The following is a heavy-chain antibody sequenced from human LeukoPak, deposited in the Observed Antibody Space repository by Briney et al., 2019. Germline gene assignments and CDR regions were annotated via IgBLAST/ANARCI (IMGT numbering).Heavy chain of an antibody. V-gene: IGHV3-11*01. CDR3: ARERPDYYDSSGYLGFDS. CDR1: GFTFSDYS. J-gene: IGHJ4*02. Sequence: GGSLRLSCTASGFTFSDYSMSWIRQAPGKGGEWRSYMNSIGSTIYYTDSVKGRFTISRDNDEKSLYLQMSSLRAEDTAVYYCARERPDYYDSSGYLGFDSWGQGTLVTVSS. CDR2: MNSIGSTI. D-gene: IGHD3-22*01.